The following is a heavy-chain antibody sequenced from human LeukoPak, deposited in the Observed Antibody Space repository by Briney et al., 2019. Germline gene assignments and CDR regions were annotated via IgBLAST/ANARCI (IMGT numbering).Heavy chain of an antibody. CDR1: GGSFSGYY. J-gene: IGHJ4*02. CDR2: INHSGST. Sequence: SETLSLTCAVYGGSFSGYYWSWIRQPPGKGLEWIGEINHSGSTNYNPSLKSRVTISVDTSKNQFSLKLSSVTAADTAVYYCARGGPIFGRFCDYWGQGTLVTVSS. CDR3: ARGGPIFGRFCDY. D-gene: IGHD3-10*01. V-gene: IGHV4-34*01.